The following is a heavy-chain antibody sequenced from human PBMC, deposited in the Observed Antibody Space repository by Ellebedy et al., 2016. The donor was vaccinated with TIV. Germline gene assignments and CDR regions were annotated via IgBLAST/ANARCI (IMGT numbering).Heavy chain of an antibody. CDR3: ARDPGAKQWLGVDY. J-gene: IGHJ4*02. D-gene: IGHD6-19*01. V-gene: IGHV1-46*01. Sequence: ASVKVSCKASGYTFTSYYMHWVRQPPGQGLEWMGIINSSGGSTSYAQKFQGRVTMTRDTSTSTVYMELRSLRSEDTAVYYCARDPGAKQWLGVDYWGQGTLVTVSS. CDR2: INSSGGST. CDR1: GYTFTSYY.